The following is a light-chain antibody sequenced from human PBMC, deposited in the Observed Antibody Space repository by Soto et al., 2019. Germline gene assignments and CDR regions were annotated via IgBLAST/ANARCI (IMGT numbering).Light chain of an antibody. CDR1: SEVGNYNR. V-gene: IGLV2-18*01. Sequence: QSALTQPPSVSGSPGQSVTISCTGTSEVGNYNRVSWYQQPPGTSPKLLIYDVTKRPLGVSDRFSGSKSGNTASLPISGLQAEDEADYYCGLYTLSDTVVLGGGTKLTVL. J-gene: IGLJ2*01. CDR3: GLYTLSDTVV. CDR2: DVT.